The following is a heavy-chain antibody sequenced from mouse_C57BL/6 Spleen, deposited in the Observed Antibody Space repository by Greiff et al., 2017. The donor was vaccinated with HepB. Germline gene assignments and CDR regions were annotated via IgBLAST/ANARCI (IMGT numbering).Heavy chain of an antibody. CDR1: GYSITSGYG. V-gene: IGHV3-2*02. CDR2: ISYSGST. CDR3: ARTARIKY. Sequence: EVQLQESGPGLVKPSQSLSLTCTVTGYSITSGYGWNWIRQFPGNKLEWMGYISYSGSTNYNPSLKSRISITRDTSNNQSFLPLNSVTTEETATYYCARTARIKYWGQGTTLTVSS. D-gene: IGHD1-2*01. J-gene: IGHJ2*01.